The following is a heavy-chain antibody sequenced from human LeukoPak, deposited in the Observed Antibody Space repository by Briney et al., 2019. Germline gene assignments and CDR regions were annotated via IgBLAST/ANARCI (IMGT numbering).Heavy chain of an antibody. CDR3: ARTGSTGGY. J-gene: IGHJ4*02. D-gene: IGHD1-1*01. CDR1: GGSVSGGNYY. V-gene: IGHV4-61*01. Sequence: SETLSLTCTVSGGSVSGGNYYCSWIRQSPGKGLEWIGYIHYSGSTVYNPSLKSRVTVSIDTSKNQFSLNLSSVTAADTAVYYCARTGSTGGYWGRGTLVTVSS. CDR2: IHYSGST.